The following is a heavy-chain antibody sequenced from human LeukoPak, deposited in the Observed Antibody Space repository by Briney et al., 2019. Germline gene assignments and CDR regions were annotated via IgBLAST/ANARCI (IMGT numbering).Heavy chain of an antibody. D-gene: IGHD3-22*01. CDR1: GFTFSSYW. CDR2: IKQGGSEK. CDR3: ARDDPNYYDSSGNDY. V-gene: IGHV3-7*01. J-gene: IGHJ4*02. Sequence: GGSLRLSCAASGFTFSSYWMSWVRQAPGKGLEWVANIKQGGSEKYYVDSVKGRFTISRDNAKNSLYLQMNSLRAEDTAVYYCARDDPNYYDSSGNDYWGQGTLVTVSS.